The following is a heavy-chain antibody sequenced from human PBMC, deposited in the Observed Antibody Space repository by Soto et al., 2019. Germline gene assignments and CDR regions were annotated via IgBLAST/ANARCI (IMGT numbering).Heavy chain of an antibody. V-gene: IGHV1-69*01. CDR1: GGSFSSNT. J-gene: IGHJ5*02. Sequence: QLQLVQSGAEVKKPGSSVNVSCKTSGGSFSSNTITWVRQSPGQGLEWMGGIIPIFGTSNYAQKFQGRVTTTAVEATNTVYMELSRPRYDDTAVYYRARYVLLVVVSATRAAGWLDPRGQGTLVIVSS. CDR2: IIPIFGTS. CDR3: ARYVLLVVVSATRAAGWLDP. D-gene: IGHD2-15*01.